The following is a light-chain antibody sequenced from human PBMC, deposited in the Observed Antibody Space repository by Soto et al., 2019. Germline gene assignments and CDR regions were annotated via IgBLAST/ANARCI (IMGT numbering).Light chain of an antibody. J-gene: IGLJ3*02. V-gene: IGLV2-14*01. Sequence: QSALTQPASVSGSPGQSITISCTGTSSDVGGYNYVSWYQQHPGKAPKLMIYEVSNRPSGVSNRFSGSKSGNTASLTISGPQAEDEADYYCSSYTSRSTWVFGGGTKLPVL. CDR2: EVS. CDR1: SSDVGGYNY. CDR3: SSYTSRSTWV.